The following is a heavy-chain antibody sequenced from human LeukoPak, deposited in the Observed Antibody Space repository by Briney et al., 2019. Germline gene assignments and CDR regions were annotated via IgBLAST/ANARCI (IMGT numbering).Heavy chain of an antibody. Sequence: GESLRLSCAASGFTFSSYSMNWVRQAPGKGLEWVSSISSSSSYIYYADSVKGRFTISRDNAKKSLYLQMNSLRAEDTAVYYCAGGITVVEWELLDYWGQGTLVTVSS. J-gene: IGHJ4*02. V-gene: IGHV3-21*01. CDR2: ISSSSSYI. D-gene: IGHD1-26*01. CDR3: AGGITVVEWELLDY. CDR1: GFTFSSYS.